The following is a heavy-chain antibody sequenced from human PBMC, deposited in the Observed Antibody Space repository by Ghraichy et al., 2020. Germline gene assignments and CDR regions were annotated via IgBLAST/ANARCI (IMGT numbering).Heavy chain of an antibody. Sequence: LSLTCAASGFTFSSYSMNWVRQAPGKGLEWVSYTSYSSSAIYYADSVKGRFTISRDNAKNSLYLQMNSLRDEDTAVYYCARGVNINSSGRFDPWGQGTQVTVSS. D-gene: IGHD2/OR15-2a*01. CDR2: TSYSSSAI. CDR3: ARGVNINSSGRFDP. J-gene: IGHJ5*02. CDR1: GFTFSSYS. V-gene: IGHV3-48*02.